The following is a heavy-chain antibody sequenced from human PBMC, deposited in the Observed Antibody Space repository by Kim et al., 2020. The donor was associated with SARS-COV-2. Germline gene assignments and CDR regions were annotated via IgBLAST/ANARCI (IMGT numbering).Heavy chain of an antibody. Sequence: GGSLRLSCAASGFTFSSYAMSWVRQAPGKGLEWVSAISGSGGSTYYAYSVKGRSTNSRDNSKNTLYLQMNSIRAEDTAVYYCAKEGDTAMAKGNFGVDLEYWGQGTLVSV. J-gene: IGHJ4*02. CDR3: AKEGDTAMAKGNFGVDLEY. CDR1: GFTFSSYA. D-gene: IGHD5-18*01. V-gene: IGHV3-23*01. CDR2: ISGSGGST.